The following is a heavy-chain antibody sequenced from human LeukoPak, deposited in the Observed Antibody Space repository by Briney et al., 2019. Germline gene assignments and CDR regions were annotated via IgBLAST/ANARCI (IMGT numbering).Heavy chain of an antibody. V-gene: IGHV4-59*01. CDR1: GGSISSYY. D-gene: IGHD4-17*01. CDR3: ARVVVATVTTGWFDP. CDR2: IYYSGST. J-gene: IGHJ5*02. Sequence: SETLSLTCTVSGGSISSYYWSWIRQPPGKGLEWIGYIYYSGSTNYNPPLKSRVTISVDTSKNQFSLKLSSVTAADTAVYYCARVVVATVTTGWFDPWGQGTLVTVSS.